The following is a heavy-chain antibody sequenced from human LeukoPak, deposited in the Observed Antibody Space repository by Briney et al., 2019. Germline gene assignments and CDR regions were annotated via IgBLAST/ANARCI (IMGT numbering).Heavy chain of an antibody. D-gene: IGHD6-19*01. J-gene: IGHJ4*02. CDR1: GFTFSSYG. Sequence: PGGSLRLSCAASGFTFSSYGMHWVRQAPGKGLEWVAFIRYDGSNKYYADSVKGRFTISRDNSKNTLYLQMNNLRAEDTAVYYCAKDFSSGWPYCFDYWGQGTLVTVSS. V-gene: IGHV3-30*02. CDR3: AKDFSSGWPYCFDY. CDR2: IRYDGSNK.